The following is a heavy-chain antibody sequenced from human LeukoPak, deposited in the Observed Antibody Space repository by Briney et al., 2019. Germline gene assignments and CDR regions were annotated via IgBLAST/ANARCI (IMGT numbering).Heavy chain of an antibody. CDR2: MYSSGST. CDR3: ARGPGPVGKISRLYPQQEFYNYYMDV. D-gene: IGHD2-8*01. J-gene: IGHJ6*03. CDR1: GGSISSYY. Sequence: SETLSLTCTVSGGSISSYYFCWVRQPAGKGLEYIGRMYSSGSTSYNPSLKSRVSMSFDTSKKQFSLSLTSVTAADTAVYYCARGPGPVGKISRLYPQQEFYNYYMDVWGKGTTVAVSS. V-gene: IGHV4-4*07.